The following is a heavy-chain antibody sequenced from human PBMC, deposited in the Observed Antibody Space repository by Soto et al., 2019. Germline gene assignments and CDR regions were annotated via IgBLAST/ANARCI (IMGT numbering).Heavy chain of an antibody. CDR1: GGSFSGYY. D-gene: IGHD3-16*01. V-gene: IGHV4-34*01. CDR3: ARGSGGRISVRDNYMDV. Sequence: SETLSLTCAVYGGSFSGYYWSWIRQPPGKGLEWIGEINHSGSTNYNPSLKSRVTISVDTSKNQFSLKLSSVTAADTAVYYCARGSGGRISVRDNYMDVWGKGTTVTVSS. CDR2: INHSGST. J-gene: IGHJ6*03.